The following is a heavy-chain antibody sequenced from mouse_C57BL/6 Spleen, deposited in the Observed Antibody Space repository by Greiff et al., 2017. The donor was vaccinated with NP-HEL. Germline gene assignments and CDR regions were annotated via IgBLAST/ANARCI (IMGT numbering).Heavy chain of an antibody. D-gene: IGHD2-2*01. CDR3: ARWLPLYWYFDV. CDR2: IYPGSGNT. Sequence: QVQLQQSGAELVRNGEEGKREGKGEGGRCTVGEVEGGGGRAGQGAPWISRIYPGSGNTYYNEKFKGKATLTAEKSSSTAYMQLSSLTSEDSAVYFCARWLPLYWYFDVWGTGTTVTVSS. V-gene: IGHV1-76*01. CDR1: GGRCTVGE. J-gene: IGHJ1*03.